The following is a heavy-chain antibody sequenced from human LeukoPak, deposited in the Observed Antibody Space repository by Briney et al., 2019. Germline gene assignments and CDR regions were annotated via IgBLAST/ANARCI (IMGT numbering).Heavy chain of an antibody. Sequence: SETLSLTCSVSGGSITSYYWSWLRQPPGKGLEGFGYIYYSGSTNYNPSLKSRVTISVDTSKNQFSLKLSSVTAADTAVYYCARHARGLERQLLWTSRGVTTAPVPMYYFDYWGQGTLVTVSS. V-gene: IGHV4-59*08. CDR3: ARHARGLERQLLWTSRGVTTAPVPMYYFDY. J-gene: IGHJ4*02. CDR2: IYYSGST. CDR1: GGSITSYY. D-gene: IGHD2-2*01.